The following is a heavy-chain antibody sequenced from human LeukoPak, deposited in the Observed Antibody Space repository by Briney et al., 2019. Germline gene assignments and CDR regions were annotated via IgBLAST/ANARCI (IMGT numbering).Heavy chain of an antibody. CDR3: AKDRYCSSNSCHSYYYGLDV. V-gene: IGHV3-23*01. CDR2: ISSSGGST. D-gene: IGHD2-2*01. J-gene: IGHJ6*02. Sequence: GGSLRLSCAASGFTFSSYAMSWVRQAPGKGLEWVSAISSSGGSTYYADSVKGRFTISRDNSENTLYLQMNSLRAEDTAIYYCAKDRYCSSNSCHSYYYGLDVWGQGTTVTVSS. CDR1: GFTFSSYA.